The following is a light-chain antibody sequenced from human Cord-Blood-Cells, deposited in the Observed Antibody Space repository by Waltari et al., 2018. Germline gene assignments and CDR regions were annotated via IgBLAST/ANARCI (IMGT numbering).Light chain of an antibody. CDR2: GNS. CDR1: SSNIGAGYH. CDR3: QSYDSSLSGSV. J-gene: IGLJ3*02. V-gene: IGLV1-40*01. Sequence: QSVLTQPPSVSWAPGQRVTLSCTGSSSNIGAGYHVPWYQQLPGTAPKLLIYGNSNRPSGVPDRFSGSKSGTSASLAITGLQAEDEADYYCQSYDSSLSGSVFGGGTKLTVL.